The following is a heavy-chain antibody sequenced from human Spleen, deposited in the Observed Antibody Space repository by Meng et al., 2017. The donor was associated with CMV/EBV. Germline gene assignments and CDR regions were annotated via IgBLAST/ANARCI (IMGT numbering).Heavy chain of an antibody. CDR2: IFHDGRT. V-gene: IGHV4-4*02. CDR1: GRSISSNNW. J-gene: IGHJ6*02. CDR3: ARGRRRVADGMDV. Sequence: SETLSLTCTVSGRSISSNNWWWSWVRQPPGRGLEWIGEIFHDGRTNYNPSLKSRVSISVDKSNNQFSLRLSSVTAADTAVYYCARGRRRVADGMDVWGQGTTVTVSS.